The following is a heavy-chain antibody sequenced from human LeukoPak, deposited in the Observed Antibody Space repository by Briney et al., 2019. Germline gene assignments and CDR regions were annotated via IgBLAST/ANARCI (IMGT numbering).Heavy chain of an antibody. J-gene: IGHJ4*02. V-gene: IGHV3-21*05. D-gene: IGHD2-2*02. Sequence: GGSLRLSCAASGFTFSSYSMNWVRQAPGKGLEWISYIDTSSNYIYYADSVKGRFTISRDNAKNSLYLQMNSLRAEDTALYYCARVTGRLYGLDYWGQGTLVTVSS. CDR3: ARVTGRLYGLDY. CDR2: IDTSSNYI. CDR1: GFTFSSYS.